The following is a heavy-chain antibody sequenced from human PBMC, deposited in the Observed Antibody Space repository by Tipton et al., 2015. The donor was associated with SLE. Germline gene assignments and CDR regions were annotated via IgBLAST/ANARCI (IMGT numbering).Heavy chain of an antibody. CDR3: ARDGGHTYLLGSFDY. D-gene: IGHD3-16*01. CDR1: GGSISSAGYY. Sequence: LRLSCRVSGGSISSAGYYWNWIRQLPGKGLEYIGSIYHSGSTYYNPSLKSRLAVSVDTSENQFSLKLTSVTAADTAMYYCARDGGHTYLLGSFDYWGQGTPVNVS. CDR2: IYHSGST. J-gene: IGHJ4*02. V-gene: IGHV4-31*02.